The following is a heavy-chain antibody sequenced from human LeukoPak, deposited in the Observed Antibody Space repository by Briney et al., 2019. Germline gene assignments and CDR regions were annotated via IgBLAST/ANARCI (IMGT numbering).Heavy chain of an antibody. CDR3: AKPTRGGGGSFLIDH. J-gene: IGHJ4*02. D-gene: IGHD3-10*01. V-gene: IGHV3-33*06. Sequence: GRSLRLSCATSGFTFSDYAMHWVRQAPGKGLEWVAVIWYDASDKYYEDSVKGRFTISRDNSKNTLYLEMDSLRVEDTAVYFCAKPTRGGGGSFLIDHWGQGTLVTVSS. CDR1: GFTFSDYA. CDR2: IWYDASDK.